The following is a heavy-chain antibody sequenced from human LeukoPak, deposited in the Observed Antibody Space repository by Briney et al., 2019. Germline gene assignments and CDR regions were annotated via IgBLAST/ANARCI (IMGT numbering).Heavy chain of an antibody. CDR1: GYSFTSYW. CDR2: IYPGDSDT. CDR3: ARASYYYGSGSYYNFDY. Sequence: GESLKISCKGSGYSFTSYWIGWVRQMPGKGLEWMGIIYPGDSDTRYSPSFQGQVTISADKSISTAYLQWSSLKASDTAMYYCARASYYYGSGSYYNFDYWGQGTLVTVSS. D-gene: IGHD3-10*01. V-gene: IGHV5-51*01. J-gene: IGHJ4*02.